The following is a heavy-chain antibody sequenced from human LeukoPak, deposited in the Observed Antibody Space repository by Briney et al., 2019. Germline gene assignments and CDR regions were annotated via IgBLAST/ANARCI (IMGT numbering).Heavy chain of an antibody. CDR2: TSYDGSNK. CDR1: GGSVSSSDY. D-gene: IGHD1-26*01. CDR3: ARALKGGATTAFDI. J-gene: IGHJ3*02. V-gene: IGHV3-30-3*01. Sequence: LSLTCTVSGGSVSSSDYYWGWVRQAPGKGLEWVAVTSYDGSNKYYADSVKGRFTISRDNSKNTLYLQMSSLRGEDTAVYYCARALKGGATTAFDIWGQGTMVTVSS.